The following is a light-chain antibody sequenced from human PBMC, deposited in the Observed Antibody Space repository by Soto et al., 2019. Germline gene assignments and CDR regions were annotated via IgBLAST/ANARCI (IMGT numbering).Light chain of an antibody. CDR3: QQYNNWPLT. V-gene: IGKV3-15*01. CDR1: RNIHSN. J-gene: IGKJ4*01. CDR2: AAS. Sequence: EIVMTQSPVTLSVSPGERATLSCRASRNIHSNLAWYQQKPGQAPRLLIYAASTRATGIPARFRGSGSGTEFALTISSLQSEDFAVYYCQQYNNWPLTFGGGTKVDIK.